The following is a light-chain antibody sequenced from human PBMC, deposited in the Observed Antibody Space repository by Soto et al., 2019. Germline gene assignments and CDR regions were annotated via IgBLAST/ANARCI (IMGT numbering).Light chain of an antibody. CDR3: QQYASAPLT. CDR1: LTVTNNY. Sequence: EIVLTHSPDTLSLSPGERATLSCRASLTVTNNYLAWYQQKAGQAPRLVIYDAFTRATGIPDRFSASGSGTDFILTISRLEPEDFAVYFCQQYASAPLTFGQGTKVEVK. CDR2: DAF. V-gene: IGKV3-20*01. J-gene: IGKJ1*01.